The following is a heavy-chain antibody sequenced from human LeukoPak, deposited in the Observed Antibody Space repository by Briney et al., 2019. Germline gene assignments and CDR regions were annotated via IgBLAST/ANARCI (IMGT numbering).Heavy chain of an antibody. Sequence: GGSLRLSCSASGFTVSSSNYMNWVRQAPGKGLEWVSGIYTGGTTYYTDSVKGRFTISRDNPNNTLYLQMHSLRAEDTAVYYCAREISRFGIWGQGTLVTVSS. J-gene: IGHJ4*02. D-gene: IGHD3-16*01. V-gene: IGHV3-66*01. CDR3: AREISRFGI. CDR2: IYTGGTT. CDR1: GFTVSSSNY.